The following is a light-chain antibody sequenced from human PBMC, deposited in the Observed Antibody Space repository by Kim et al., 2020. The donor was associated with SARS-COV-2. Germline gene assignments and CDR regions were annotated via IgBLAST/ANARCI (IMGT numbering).Light chain of an antibody. CDR3: QSYDGRVGAWV. J-gene: IGLJ7*01. CDR1: SSNVGAGYD. V-gene: IGLV1-40*01. CDR2: GNS. Sequence: QSVLTQPPSVSGAPGQRVSISCTGGSSNVGAGYDVNWYQQLPGAAPKLLIYGNSDRPSGVPDRFSGSKSGTSASLVITGIQAEDEAHYYCQSYDGRVGAWVFGGGTQLTVL.